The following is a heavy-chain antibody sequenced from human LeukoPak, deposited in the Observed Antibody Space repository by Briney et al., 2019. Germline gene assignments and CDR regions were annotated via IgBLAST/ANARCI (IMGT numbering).Heavy chain of an antibody. Sequence: LETLSLTCTVSGGSISSYYWSWIRQPPGKGLEWIWYIYYSGSTNYNPSLKSRVTISVDTSKNQFSLKLSSVTAADTAVYYCASGALYYYDSSGYYDYWGQGTLVTVSS. CDR1: GGSISSYY. V-gene: IGHV4-59*01. D-gene: IGHD3-22*01. CDR2: IYYSGST. CDR3: ASGALYYYDSSGYYDY. J-gene: IGHJ4*02.